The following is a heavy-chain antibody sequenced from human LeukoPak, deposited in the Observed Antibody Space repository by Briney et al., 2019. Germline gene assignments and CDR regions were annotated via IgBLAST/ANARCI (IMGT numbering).Heavy chain of an antibody. CDR1: GFTFSSHW. J-gene: IGHJ3*02. CDR3: AREDYYDSFDI. CDR2: INSDGSTT. Sequence: GGSLRLSCAASGFTFSSHWMHWVRQDPGKGLVWVSLINSDGSTTSYADSVKGRFTISRDNAKNTLYLQMNSLRAEDTALYYCAREDYYDSFDIWGQGTMVTVAS. V-gene: IGHV3-74*01. D-gene: IGHD3-22*01.